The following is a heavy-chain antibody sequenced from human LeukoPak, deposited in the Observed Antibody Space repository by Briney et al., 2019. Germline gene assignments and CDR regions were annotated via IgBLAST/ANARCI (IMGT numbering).Heavy chain of an antibody. CDR3: ARDSRLYSSGWYGTYYYYYGMDV. Sequence: GGSLRLSCAASGFTFSSYAMHWVRQAPGKGLEWVAVISYDGSNKYYADSVKGRFTISRDNSKNTLYLQMNSLRAEDTAVYYCARDSRLYSSGWYGTYYYYYGMDVWGQGTTVTVSS. J-gene: IGHJ6*02. CDR2: ISYDGSNK. CDR1: GFTFSSYA. V-gene: IGHV3-30-3*01. D-gene: IGHD6-19*01.